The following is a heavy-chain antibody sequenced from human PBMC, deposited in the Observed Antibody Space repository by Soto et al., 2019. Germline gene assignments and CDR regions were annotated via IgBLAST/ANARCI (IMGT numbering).Heavy chain of an antibody. CDR2: IDYNGVT. J-gene: IGHJ4*02. CDR1: GGSIYRSGYY. D-gene: IGHD2-15*01. Sequence: SETLSLTCTVSGGSIYRSGYYWGWIRQPPGRGLEWIGNIDYNGVTYSNPSLKSRVTISRDTSKNQFSLKLTYVTAADTALYYCGKVLVGATGHSDSHSWGPGTLVTVSS. CDR3: GKVLVGATGHSDSHS. V-gene: IGHV4-39*01.